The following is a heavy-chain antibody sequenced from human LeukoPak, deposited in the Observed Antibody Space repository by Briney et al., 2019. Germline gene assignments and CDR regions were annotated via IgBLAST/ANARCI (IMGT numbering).Heavy chain of an antibody. V-gene: IGHV3-23*01. J-gene: IGHJ4*02. CDR1: GFTFSSYG. CDR3: ARGVRIAVAGNIDY. Sequence: GGSLRLSCAASGFTFSSYGMSWVRQAPGKGLEWVSAISGSGGSTYYADSVKGRFTISRDSSKNTLYLQMNSLRAEDTAVYYCARGVRIAVAGNIDYWGRGTLVTVSS. D-gene: IGHD6-19*01. CDR2: ISGSGGST.